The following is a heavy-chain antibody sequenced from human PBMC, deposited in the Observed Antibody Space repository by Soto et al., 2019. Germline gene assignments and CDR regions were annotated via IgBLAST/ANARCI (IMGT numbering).Heavy chain of an antibody. D-gene: IGHD3-10*01. CDR2: IYYSGST. CDR1: GGSISSYY. V-gene: IGHV4-59*01. CDR3: ARYGSGSSVWFDP. J-gene: IGHJ5*02. Sequence: QVQLQESGPGLVKPSETLSLTCTVSGGSISSYYWSWIRQPPGKGLEWIGYIYYSGSTNYNPSLKSRVTISVDTSKNQFSRKLSSVTAADTAVYYCARYGSGSSVWFDPWGQGTLVTVSS.